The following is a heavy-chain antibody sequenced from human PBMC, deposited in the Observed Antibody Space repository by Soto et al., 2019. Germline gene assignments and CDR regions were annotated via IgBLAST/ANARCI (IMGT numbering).Heavy chain of an antibody. Sequence: EVQLLESGGGLVQPGGSLRLSCAASGFTFSSYAMSWVRQAPGKGLEWVSAISGSGGSTYYADSVKGRFTISRDNSKNTLYLQMNSLRAEDTAVYYCAKDRDTAMVIGRSPFDYWGQGTLVTVSS. CDR2: ISGSGGST. J-gene: IGHJ4*02. D-gene: IGHD5-18*01. CDR3: AKDRDTAMVIGRSPFDY. V-gene: IGHV3-23*01. CDR1: GFTFSSYA.